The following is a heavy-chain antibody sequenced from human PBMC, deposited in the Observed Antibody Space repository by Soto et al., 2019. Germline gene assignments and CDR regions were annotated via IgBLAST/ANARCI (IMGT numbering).Heavy chain of an antibody. CDR3: AKESPPYGAYLGDYYYYMDS. CDR1: GFTFDDYA. Sequence: DVQLVESGGGLVQPGRSLRLSCAASGFTFDDYAMHWVRQAPGKGLEWVSGISWNSGSIGYADSVKGRFTISRDNAKNSLYLQMNSLRAKDTALNYCAKESPPYGAYLGDYYYYMDSWGKGTTVTVSS. V-gene: IGHV3-9*01. J-gene: IGHJ6*03. D-gene: IGHD2-21*01. CDR2: ISWNSGSI.